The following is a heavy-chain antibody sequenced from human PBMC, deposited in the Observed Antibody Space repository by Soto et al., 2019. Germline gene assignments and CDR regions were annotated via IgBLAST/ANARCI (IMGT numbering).Heavy chain of an antibody. Sequence: PGGSLRLSCASSGFTFISYGMHWVRQAPGKGLEWVAVISYDGSNKYYADSVKGRFTISRDNSKNTLYLQMNSLRAEDTAVYYCVLTGIAAAGDLDYWGQGTLVTVSS. V-gene: IGHV3-30*03. CDR2: ISYDGSNK. J-gene: IGHJ4*02. CDR1: GFTFISYG. D-gene: IGHD6-13*01. CDR3: VLTGIAAAGDLDY.